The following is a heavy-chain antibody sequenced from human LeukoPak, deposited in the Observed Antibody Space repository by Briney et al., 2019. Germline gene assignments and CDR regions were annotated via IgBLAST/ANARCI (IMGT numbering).Heavy chain of an antibody. D-gene: IGHD6-19*01. Sequence: PGGSLRLSCAASGFTLSSNYMNWVRQAPGKGLEWVSVIYSGGDTYYGDSVKGRFTISRDNSKNTLYLQMNSLRAEDTAVFYCARSSGPHSRDPLDYWGQGTLVTVSS. J-gene: IGHJ4*02. V-gene: IGHV3-66*01. CDR2: IYSGGDT. CDR1: GFTLSSNY. CDR3: ARSSGPHSRDPLDY.